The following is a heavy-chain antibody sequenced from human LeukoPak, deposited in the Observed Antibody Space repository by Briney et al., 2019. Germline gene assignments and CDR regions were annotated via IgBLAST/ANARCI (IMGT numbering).Heavy chain of an antibody. D-gene: IGHD1-7*01. Sequence: GGSLRLSCATSEFKFSSYEMHWARQTPGRGLEYVSGISGNGLSSYYAISVKGRFIISRDNSKNTLYLQMGSLKTEDMAVYYCARSTEGTAHFDYWGQGTLVIVSS. J-gene: IGHJ4*02. CDR2: ISGNGLSS. V-gene: IGHV3-64*01. CDR1: EFKFSSYE. CDR3: ARSTEGTAHFDY.